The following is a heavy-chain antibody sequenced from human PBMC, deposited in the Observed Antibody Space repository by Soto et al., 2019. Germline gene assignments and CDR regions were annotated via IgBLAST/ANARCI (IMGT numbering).Heavy chain of an antibody. V-gene: IGHV3-21*01. CDR3: ARESEDLTSNFDY. Sequence: EVQLVESGGGLVRPGGSWDLSCGASGSTFVGYRLNGVRKAPGKGLEWVSSISSTTNYIYYADSMKGRFTVSRDNAKNSVYLDMNSLSAEDTAVYYCARESEDLTSNFDYWGQGTLVTVSS. J-gene: IGHJ4*02. CDR1: GSTFVGYR. CDR2: ISSTTNYI.